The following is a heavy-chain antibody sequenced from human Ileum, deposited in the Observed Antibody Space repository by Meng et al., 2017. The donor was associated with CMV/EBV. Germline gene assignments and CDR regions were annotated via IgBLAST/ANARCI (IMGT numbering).Heavy chain of an antibody. D-gene: IGHD6-13*01. CDR2: ISNSSRHI. Sequence: GESLKISCVASGFTFSGYSMNWVRQAPGKGLEWVSSISNSSRHIFYADSMKGRFTISRDNAKNSLYLQMNSLRAEDTAMYYCAKSVMAADGTRGFDFWGQGTLVTVSS. V-gene: IGHV3-21*01. CDR1: GFTFSGYS. J-gene: IGHJ4*02. CDR3: AKSVMAADGTRGFDF.